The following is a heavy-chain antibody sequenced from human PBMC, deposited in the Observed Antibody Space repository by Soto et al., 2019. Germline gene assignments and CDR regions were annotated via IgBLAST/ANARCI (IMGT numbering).Heavy chain of an antibody. J-gene: IGHJ6*04. Sequence: EVQVVDSGGGLVQPGGSLRLSCATSGFTFTSYWMTCVRQAPGRGLEWVANINKHGSEKSYVDSVKCRFTITTDNATSSLYLQLNSRRVDVTAVYYCVREIASRLWGKGTTVTVSS. CDR3: VREIASRL. CDR2: INKHGSEK. D-gene: IGHD2-21*01. V-gene: IGHV3-7*01. CDR1: GFTFTSYW.